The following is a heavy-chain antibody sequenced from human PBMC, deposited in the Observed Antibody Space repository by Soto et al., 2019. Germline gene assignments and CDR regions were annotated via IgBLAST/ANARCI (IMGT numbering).Heavy chain of an antibody. Sequence: ASVKVSCKASGYTFTQYGISWVRQAPGQGLEWMGWITTYNGNTNYAQKFQGRVTLTTDTSTSTVYMELKTLRSYDTAIYYCALTVVAAGAWGQGTLVTVSS. CDR1: GYTFTQYG. V-gene: IGHV1-18*04. D-gene: IGHD2-15*01. J-gene: IGHJ5*02. CDR2: ITTYNGNT. CDR3: ALTVVAAGA.